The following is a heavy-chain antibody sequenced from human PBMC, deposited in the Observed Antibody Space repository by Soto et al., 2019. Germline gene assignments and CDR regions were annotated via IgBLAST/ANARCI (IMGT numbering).Heavy chain of an antibody. D-gene: IGHD2-2*01. Sequence: ASVKVSCKTAGYTFSNYGITWVRQAPGQPLEWLGWISLYSDGTNYAQKFQGRVSMTTDTSTTTAYMELRSLRSDDTAVYYCARVVPGAEAWFGPWGQGTLVTVSS. CDR2: ISLYSDGT. J-gene: IGHJ5*02. CDR3: ARVVPGAEAWFGP. V-gene: IGHV1-18*01. CDR1: GYTFSNYG.